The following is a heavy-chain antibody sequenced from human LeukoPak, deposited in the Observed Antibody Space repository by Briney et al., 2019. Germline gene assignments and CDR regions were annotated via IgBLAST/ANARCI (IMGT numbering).Heavy chain of an antibody. CDR1: GYTFTSYG. J-gene: IGHJ4*02. V-gene: IGHV1-18*01. CDR3: ASSSRCSSTSCYTPGEVDY. D-gene: IGHD2-2*02. Sequence: GASVKVSCKASGYTFTSYGISWVRQAPGQGLKWMGWISAYNGNTNYAQKLQGRVTMTTDTSTSTAYMELRSLRSDDTAVYYCASSSRCSSTSCYTPGEVDYWGQGTLVTVSS. CDR2: ISAYNGNT.